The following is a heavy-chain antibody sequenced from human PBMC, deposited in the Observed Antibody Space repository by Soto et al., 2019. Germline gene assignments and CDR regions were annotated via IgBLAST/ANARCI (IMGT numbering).Heavy chain of an antibody. J-gene: IGHJ4*02. CDR2: IKQDGSAK. D-gene: IGHD1-26*01. CDR1: GFTFSSYW. V-gene: IGHV3-7*01. CDR3: ARDGAPQLELTS. Sequence: EVQLVESGGGLVQPGGSLRLSCAASGFTFSSYWMSWVLEAPGTGLEWVANIKQDGSAKYYVDSVKGRCTLSRNNAKKSLSPQKQSLRREDTAVYYWARDGAPQLELTSRGQGTLVPLSS.